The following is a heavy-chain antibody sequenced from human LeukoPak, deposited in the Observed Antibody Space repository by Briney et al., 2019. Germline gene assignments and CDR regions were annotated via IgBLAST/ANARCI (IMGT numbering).Heavy chain of an antibody. CDR2: IYYSGTT. D-gene: IGHD3-10*01. J-gene: IGHJ6*03. CDR1: GDSISSYY. V-gene: IGHV4-59*01. Sequence: SETLSLTCTVSGDSISSYYWSWIRQPPGKGLEWIGYIYYSGTTKYNPSLKSRVTISVDTAKNQFSLKLSSVTAADTAVYYCARYGYGSGTPYYYYYLDVWGKGTTVTVSS. CDR3: ARYGYGSGTPYYYYYLDV.